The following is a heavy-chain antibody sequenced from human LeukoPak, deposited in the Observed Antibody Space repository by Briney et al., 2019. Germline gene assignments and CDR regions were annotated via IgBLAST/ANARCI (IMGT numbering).Heavy chain of an antibody. Sequence: GGSLRLSCAASEFTFSSYTMNWVRQAPGKGLVWVSRIKGDGSSTTYADSVKGRFTISRDNAKNTLYLQMNSLRAEDTAVYYCARDLSYSLEYWGQGTLVTVSS. J-gene: IGHJ4*02. CDR3: ARDLSYSLEY. CDR2: IKGDGSST. D-gene: IGHD3-10*01. CDR1: EFTFSSYT. V-gene: IGHV3-74*01.